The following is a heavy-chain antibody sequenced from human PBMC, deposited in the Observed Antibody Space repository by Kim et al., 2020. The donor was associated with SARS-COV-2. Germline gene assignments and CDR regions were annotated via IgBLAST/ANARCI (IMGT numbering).Heavy chain of an antibody. CDR1: GGSISSGGYY. Sequence: SETLSLTCTVSGGSISSGGYYWSWIRQHPGKGLEWIGYIYYSGSTYYNPSLKSRVTISVDTSKNQFSLKLSSVTAADTAVYYCAITSVVPAAIAFDIWGQGTMVTVSS. J-gene: IGHJ3*02. CDR3: AITSVVPAAIAFDI. CDR2: IYYSGST. V-gene: IGHV4-31*03. D-gene: IGHD2-2*01.